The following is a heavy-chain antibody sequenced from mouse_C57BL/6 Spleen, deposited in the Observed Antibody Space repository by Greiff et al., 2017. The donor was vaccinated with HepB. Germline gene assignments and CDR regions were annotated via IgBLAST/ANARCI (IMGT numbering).Heavy chain of an antibody. CDR3: ARDYPPAY. V-gene: IGHV3-6*01. CDR2: ISYDGSN. J-gene: IGHJ3*01. CDR1: GYSITSGYY. Sequence: EVKLLESGPGLVKPSQSLSLTCSVTGYSITSGYYWNWIRQFPGNKLEWMGYISYDGSNNYNPSLKNRISITRDTSKNQFFLKLNSVTTEDTATYYCARDYPPAYWGQGTLVTVSA.